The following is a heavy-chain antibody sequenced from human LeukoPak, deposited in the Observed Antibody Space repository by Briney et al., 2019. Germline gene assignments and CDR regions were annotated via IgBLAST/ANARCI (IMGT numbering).Heavy chain of an antibody. CDR2: INHSGST. Sequence: SETLSLTCAVYGGSFSGYYWSWIRQPPGKGLEWIGEINHSGSTNYNPSLKSRVTISVDTSKNQFSLKLSSVTAADTAVYYCARDLLGSSWYLEDYWGQGTPVTVSS. D-gene: IGHD6-13*01. V-gene: IGHV4-34*01. CDR3: ARDLLGSSWYLEDY. J-gene: IGHJ4*02. CDR1: GGSFSGYY.